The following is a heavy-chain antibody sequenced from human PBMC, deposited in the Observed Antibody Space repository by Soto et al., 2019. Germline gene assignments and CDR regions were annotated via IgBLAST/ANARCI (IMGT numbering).Heavy chain of an antibody. J-gene: IGHJ5*02. Sequence: GGSLRLSCAASGFTFSSYWMHWVRQAPGKGLVWVSRINSDGSSTSYADSVKGRFTISRDNAKNTLYLQMNSLRAEDTAVYYCARERQLLGFDPWGQGTLVTVSS. CDR3: ARERQLLGFDP. CDR2: INSDGSST. V-gene: IGHV3-74*01. D-gene: IGHD1-26*01. CDR1: GFTFSSYW.